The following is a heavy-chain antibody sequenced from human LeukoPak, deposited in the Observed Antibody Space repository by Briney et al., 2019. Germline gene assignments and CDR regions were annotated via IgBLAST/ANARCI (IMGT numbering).Heavy chain of an antibody. CDR2: IYYSGST. V-gene: IGHV4-59*12. CDR1: GGSISSYY. Sequence: SETLSLTCTVSGGSISSYYWSWIRQPPGKGLEWIGYIYYSGSTNYNPSLKSRVTISVDTSKNQFSLKLSSVTAADTAVYYCARGPNLADIVVVPAAYNWFDPWGQGTLVTVSS. D-gene: IGHD2-2*01. J-gene: IGHJ5*02. CDR3: ARGPNLADIVVVPAAYNWFDP.